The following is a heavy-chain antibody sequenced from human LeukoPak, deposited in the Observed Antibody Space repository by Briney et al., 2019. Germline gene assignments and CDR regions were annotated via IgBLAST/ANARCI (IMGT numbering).Heavy chain of an antibody. CDR2: IYYSGNT. V-gene: IGHV4-39*07. CDR3: ARAGYSRGLYYYYYYMDV. Sequence: SETLSLTCTVSDGSISSNSYYWGWIRQPPGKGLEWIANIYYSGNTYYNPSLKSRATISVDTSKNQFSLKLRSVTAADTAVYYCARAGYSRGLYYYYYYMDVWGKGTTVTVSS. J-gene: IGHJ6*03. D-gene: IGHD6-19*01. CDR1: DGSISSNSYY.